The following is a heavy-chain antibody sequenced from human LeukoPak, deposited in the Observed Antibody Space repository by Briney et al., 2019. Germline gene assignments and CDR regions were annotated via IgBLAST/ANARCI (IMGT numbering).Heavy chain of an antibody. CDR1: GFSFSSYG. Sequence: GGSLRLSCAGSGFSFSSYGMHWVRQAPGKGLEWMAFIRSDGSNKYYADSVKGRLTISRDNSKNTLYLQMNSLRAEDTAVCYCARILDSAWGELGYWGQGTLVTVSS. CDR2: IRSDGSNK. J-gene: IGHJ4*02. D-gene: IGHD6-19*01. CDR3: ARILDSAWGELGY. V-gene: IGHV3-30*02.